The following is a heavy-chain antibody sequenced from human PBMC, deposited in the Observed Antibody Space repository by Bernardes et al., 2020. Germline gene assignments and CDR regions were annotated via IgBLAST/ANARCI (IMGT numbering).Heavy chain of an antibody. CDR3: ARATLNFFSMVRDYSYMDG. Sequence: SETLSLTCTVSDGSINGYYWNWIRQTPGKGLEWIGYVHYNGRTNYNPSLQSRVTISVDTSKNHFSLKLSSVTAADTAVYYCARATLNFFSMVRDYSYMDGRSKGTTVTV. D-gene: IGHD3-10*01. CDR1: DGSINGYY. V-gene: IGHV4-59*01. CDR2: VHYNGRT. J-gene: IGHJ6*03.